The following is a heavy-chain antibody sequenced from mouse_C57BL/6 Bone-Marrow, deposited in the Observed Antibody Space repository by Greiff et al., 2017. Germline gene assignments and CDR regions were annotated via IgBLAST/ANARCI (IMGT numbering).Heavy chain of an antibody. V-gene: IGHV1-59*01. J-gene: IGHJ3*01. CDR1: GYTFTSSW. CDR3: ARETIYYDYDGAWFAY. Sequence: VQLQQPGAELVRPGTSVKLSCKASGYTFTSSWMHWVKQRPGQGLEWIGVIDPSDSYTNYNQKFKGKATLTVDTSSSTAYMQLSSLTSEDSAVYYCARETIYYDYDGAWFAYWGQGILVTVSA. CDR2: IDPSDSYT. D-gene: IGHD2-4*01.